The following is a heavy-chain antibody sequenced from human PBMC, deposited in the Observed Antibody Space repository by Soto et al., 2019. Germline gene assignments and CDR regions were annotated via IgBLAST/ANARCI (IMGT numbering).Heavy chain of an antibody. CDR3: ARGITIFGVVPDYYYYYYGMDV. CDR2: ISAYNGNT. V-gene: IGHV1-18*01. CDR1: GYTFTSYG. D-gene: IGHD3-3*01. Sequence: ASVKVSCKASGYTFTSYGISWVRQAPGQGLEWMGWISAYNGNTNYAQKLQGRVTMTTDTSTSTAYMELRSLRSDDTAVYYCARGITIFGVVPDYYYYYYGMDVWGQGTTVTVSS. J-gene: IGHJ6*02.